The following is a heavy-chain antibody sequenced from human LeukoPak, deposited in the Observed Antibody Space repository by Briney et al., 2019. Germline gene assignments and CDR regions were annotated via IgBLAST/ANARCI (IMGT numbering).Heavy chain of an antibody. CDR1: GYTFTGYY. J-gene: IGHJ2*01. CDR2: INPNSGGI. D-gene: IGHD3-9*01. V-gene: IGHV1-2*02. Sequence: ASVKVSCKASGYTFTGYYMHWVRQAPGQGLEWMGWINPNSGGINYAQKFQGRVTMTRDTSISTAYMELSRLRSDDTAVYYCARPALTYYDILTGDRDWYFDLWGRGTLVTVSS. CDR3: ARPALTYYDILTGDRDWYFDL.